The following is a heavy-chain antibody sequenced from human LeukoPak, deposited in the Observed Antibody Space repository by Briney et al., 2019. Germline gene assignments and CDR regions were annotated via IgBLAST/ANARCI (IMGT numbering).Heavy chain of an antibody. CDR1: GYTFTSYA. J-gene: IGHJ4*02. Sequence: GASVKVSCKASGYTFTSYAISWVRQAPGQGLEWMGGIIPIFGTANYAQKFQGRVTITADESTSTAYMELSSLRSEDTAVYYCAREEIAVAGRGDWGQGTLVTVSS. CDR2: IIPIFGTA. V-gene: IGHV1-69*13. CDR3: AREEIAVAGRGD. D-gene: IGHD6-19*01.